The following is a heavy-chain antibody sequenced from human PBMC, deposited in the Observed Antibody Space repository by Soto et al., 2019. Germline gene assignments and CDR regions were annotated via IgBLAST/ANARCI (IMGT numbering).Heavy chain of an antibody. Sequence: GGSPRLSCAASGFTFSSYWMSWVRQAPGKGLEWVANIKQDGSEKYNVDPVKGRFTISRDNAKNSLYLQMNSLRAEDTAVYYCARAPLDDYGDYEGVGYYYMDVWGKGTTVTVSS. J-gene: IGHJ6*03. CDR1: GFTFSSYW. CDR2: IKQDGSEK. V-gene: IGHV3-7*01. D-gene: IGHD4-17*01. CDR3: ARAPLDDYGDYEGVGYYYMDV.